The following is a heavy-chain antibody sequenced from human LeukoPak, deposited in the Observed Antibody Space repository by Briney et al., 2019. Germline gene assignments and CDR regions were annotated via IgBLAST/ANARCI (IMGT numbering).Heavy chain of an antibody. J-gene: IGHJ6*04. Sequence: GESLPISCQGSGSTFTSYWIGWVRQMPGKGLEWMGIIYPGDYATRYSPSFQGQVTISADKSISTAYLQWSSLKASDTAMYYCARHPLLYYGMDVWGKGTTVTVSS. V-gene: IGHV5-51*01. CDR3: ARHPLLYYGMDV. CDR1: GSTFTSYW. CDR2: IYPGDYAT. D-gene: IGHD2-15*01.